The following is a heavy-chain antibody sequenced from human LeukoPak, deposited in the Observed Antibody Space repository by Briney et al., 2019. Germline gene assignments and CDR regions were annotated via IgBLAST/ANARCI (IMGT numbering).Heavy chain of an antibody. V-gene: IGHV3-30-3*01. CDR2: ISYDGSSK. Sequence: PGGSLRLSCAASGFTFSSHAIHWVRQAPGKGLDWVALISYDGSSKYYADSVKGRFTISRDSSTLYLQMNSLRTEDTAVYYCARGSVGTPPPFDYWGQGTLVTVSS. CDR3: ARGSVGTPPPFDY. CDR1: GFTFSSHA. J-gene: IGHJ4*02. D-gene: IGHD2-15*01.